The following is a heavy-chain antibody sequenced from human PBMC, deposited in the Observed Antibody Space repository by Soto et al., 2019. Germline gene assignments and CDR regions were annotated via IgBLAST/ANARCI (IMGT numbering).Heavy chain of an antibody. Sequence: QLQLQESGPGLVKPSETLSLTCTVSGGSISSSSYYWGWIRQPPGKGLEWIGSIYYSGSTYYNPSLKSGVNISADTSKNQLSLTVSSVTAADTAVYYCARHGYGRDDFLSGDYYGMDVWGQGPTVTVS. V-gene: IGHV4-39*01. CDR2: IYYSGST. CDR3: ARHGYGRDDFLSGDYYGMDV. J-gene: IGHJ6*02. CDR1: GGSISSSSYY. D-gene: IGHD3-3*01.